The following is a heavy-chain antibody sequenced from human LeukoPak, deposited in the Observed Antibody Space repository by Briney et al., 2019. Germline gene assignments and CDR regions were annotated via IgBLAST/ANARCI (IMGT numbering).Heavy chain of an antibody. CDR3: AKIPYSSGWVQNWFDP. CDR1: GFTFSSYA. V-gene: IGHV3-23*01. J-gene: IGHJ5*02. Sequence: GGSLRLSCAASGFTFSSYAMSWVRQAPGKGLEWVSAISGSGASTYYADSVKGRFTISRDNSKNTLYLQMNSLRAEDTAVYYCAKIPYSSGWVQNWFDPWGQGTLVTVSS. CDR2: ISGSGAST. D-gene: IGHD6-19*01.